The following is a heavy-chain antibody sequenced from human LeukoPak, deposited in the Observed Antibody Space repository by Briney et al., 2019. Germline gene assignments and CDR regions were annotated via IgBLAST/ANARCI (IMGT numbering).Heavy chain of an antibody. CDR2: IRYDGSNK. J-gene: IGHJ4*02. CDR3: AKRYNWNQMETLDY. Sequence: PGGSLRLSCAASGFTFSSYGMHWVRQAPGKGLEWVAFIRYDGSNKYYADSVKGRFTISRDNSKNTLYLQMNSLRAEDTAVYYCAKRYNWNQMETLDYWGQGTLVTVSS. D-gene: IGHD1-20*01. V-gene: IGHV3-30*02. CDR1: GFTFSSYG.